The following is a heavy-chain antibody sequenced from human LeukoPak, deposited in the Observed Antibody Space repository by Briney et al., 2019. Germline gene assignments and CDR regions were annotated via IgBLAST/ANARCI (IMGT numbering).Heavy chain of an antibody. V-gene: IGHV1-46*01. J-gene: IGHJ4*02. Sequence: ASVKVSCKASGDTFTTSHMHWVRQAPGQGLEWIGKINPSGGSTTYAQQFQGRVSMTRDLSMSTVYMELSSLRSEDTAVYYCVRNLMQFTGLAYWGQGTLVTVSS. CDR2: INPSGGST. D-gene: IGHD2-8*02. CDR3: VRNLMQFTGLAY. CDR1: GDTFTTSH.